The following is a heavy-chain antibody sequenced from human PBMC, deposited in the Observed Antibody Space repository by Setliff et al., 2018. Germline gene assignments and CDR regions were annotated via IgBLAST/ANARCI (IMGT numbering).Heavy chain of an antibody. CDR1: GGSIISSTYN. Sequence: PSETLSLTCSVSGGSIISSTYNWGWIRQPPGKGLEWIGSIYTSGSTNYNPSLKSRVTISLDTSKNQFSLKLSFVTAADTAVYYCAGRDYSGGDSWGHGTLVTVSS. V-gene: IGHV4-39*07. D-gene: IGHD4-4*01. J-gene: IGHJ5*01. CDR3: AGRDYSGGDS. CDR2: IYTSGST.